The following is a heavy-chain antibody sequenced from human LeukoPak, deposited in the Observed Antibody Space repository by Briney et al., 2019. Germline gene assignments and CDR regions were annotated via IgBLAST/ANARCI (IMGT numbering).Heavy chain of an antibody. CDR2: ISWNSGRI. CDR3: VKATGSQPRAGAFDF. CDR1: GFTFDDHA. J-gene: IGHJ3*01. Sequence: PGRSLRLSCVSSGFTFDDHAMNWVRQAPGKGLEWVAGISWNSGRIGYADSVKGRFTISRDNTKNPLDLQMTGLRSEDTALYYCVKATGSQPRAGAFDFWGQGTSVTVSS. V-gene: IGHV3-9*01. D-gene: IGHD1-26*01.